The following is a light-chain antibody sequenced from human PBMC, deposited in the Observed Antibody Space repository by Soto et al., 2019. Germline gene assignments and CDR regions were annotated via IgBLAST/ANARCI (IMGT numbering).Light chain of an antibody. J-gene: IGKJ1*01. V-gene: IGKV1-5*03. CDR1: QTISSW. CDR2: KAS. CDR3: QHYYSYSQA. Sequence: DIQMTQSPSTLSGSVGDRVTLSCRASQTISSWLAWYQQKPGKAPKLLIYKASTLDSGVPSRFSGSGSGTEFTLTISSLQSDDFATYYCQHYYSYSQAFGQGTKVELK.